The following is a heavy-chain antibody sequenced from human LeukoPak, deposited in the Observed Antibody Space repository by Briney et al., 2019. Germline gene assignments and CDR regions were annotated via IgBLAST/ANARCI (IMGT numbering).Heavy chain of an antibody. CDR1: GGSISSYY. CDR3: ARDARRGWFDP. Sequence: SETLSLTCTVSGGSISSYYWSWIRQPPGKGLEWIGYMYYSGSTNYNPSLKSRVTISVDTSKNQFSLKLSSVTAADMAVYYCARDARRGWFDPWGQGTLVTVSS. V-gene: IGHV4-59*01. J-gene: IGHJ5*02. D-gene: IGHD3-10*01. CDR2: MYYSGST.